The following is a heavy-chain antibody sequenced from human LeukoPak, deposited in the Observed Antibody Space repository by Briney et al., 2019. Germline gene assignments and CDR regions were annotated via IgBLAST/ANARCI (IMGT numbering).Heavy chain of an antibody. V-gene: IGHV3-9*01. Sequence: GGSLRLSCAASGFTFDDYAMHWVRQAPGKGLEWVSGIDWDGGSLDYADSVKGRFTISRDNTKNSLYLQMSSLRAEDTALYYCAKDSGTNYDSSGFLPHFDSWGQGTLVTVSS. CDR3: AKDSGTNYDSSGFLPHFDS. D-gene: IGHD3-22*01. CDR1: GFTFDDYA. CDR2: IDWDGGSL. J-gene: IGHJ4*02.